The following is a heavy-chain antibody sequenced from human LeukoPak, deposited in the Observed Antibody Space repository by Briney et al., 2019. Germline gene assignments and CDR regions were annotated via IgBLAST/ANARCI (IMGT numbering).Heavy chain of an antibody. V-gene: IGHV3-23*01. Sequence: HPGGSLRLSCAASGFTFSSYAMSWVRQAPGKGLEWVSAISGSGGSTYYADSVKGRFTISRDNSKNTLYLQMNSLRAEDTAVYYCAKEYYDILTGSYYFDYWGQGTLVTVSS. CDR1: GFTFSSYA. CDR2: ISGSGGST. D-gene: IGHD3-9*01. CDR3: AKEYYDILTGSYYFDY. J-gene: IGHJ4*02.